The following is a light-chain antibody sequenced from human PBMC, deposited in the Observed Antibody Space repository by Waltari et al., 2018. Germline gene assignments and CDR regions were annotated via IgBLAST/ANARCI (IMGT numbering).Light chain of an antibody. CDR3: HSRDTSGTHVL. CDR2: GKN. V-gene: IGLV3-19*01. Sequence: YQQKPGQAAVLVFYGKNKRPSGIPDRFSGSPSGDTASLTISGAQAEDEADYFCHSRDTSGTHVLFGGGPKVTVL. J-gene: IGLJ3*02.